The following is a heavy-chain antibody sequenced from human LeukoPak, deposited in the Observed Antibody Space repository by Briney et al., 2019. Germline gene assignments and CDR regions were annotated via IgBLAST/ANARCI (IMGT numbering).Heavy chain of an antibody. J-gene: IGHJ4*02. CDR1: GGSISSGDYY. Sequence: SSETLSLTCTVSGGSISSGDYYWSWIRQPAGKGLEWIGRIYTSGSTNYNPSLKSRVTMSVDTSKNQFSLKLSSVTAADTAVYYCARDLAYYDSSGYYGYYFDYWGQGTLVTVSS. CDR3: ARDLAYYDSSGYYGYYFDY. CDR2: IYTSGST. V-gene: IGHV4-61*02. D-gene: IGHD3-22*01.